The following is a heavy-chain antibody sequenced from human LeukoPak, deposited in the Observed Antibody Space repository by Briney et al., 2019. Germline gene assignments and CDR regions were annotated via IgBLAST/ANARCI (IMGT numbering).Heavy chain of an antibody. CDR2: IYYSGST. D-gene: IGHD6-19*01. CDR3: ARARGAEAVDY. Sequence: SETLSLTCTVSGGSISSYYWSWIRQPPGKGLEWIGYIYYSGSTNYNPSLKSRVTISVDTSKNQFSLKLSSVTAADTAVYYCARARGAEAVDYWGQGTLVTVSS. CDR1: GGSISSYY. V-gene: IGHV4-59*12. J-gene: IGHJ4*02.